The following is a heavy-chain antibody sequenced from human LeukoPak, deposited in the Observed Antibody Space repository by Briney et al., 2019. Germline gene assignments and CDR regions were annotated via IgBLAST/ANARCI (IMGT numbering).Heavy chain of an antibody. V-gene: IGHV3-11*04. CDR1: GFKFSDYY. J-gene: IGHJ4*02. CDR2: ISDGADYI. D-gene: IGHD2-15*01. CDR3: TRLIWYFDY. Sequence: KTGGSLRLSCAASGFKFSDYYMTWIRQTPGKGPEWVSHISDGADYIYYADSVKGRFTISRDNAKNSLYLQMNSLRAEDTAVYYCTRLIWYFDYWGQGTLVTVSS.